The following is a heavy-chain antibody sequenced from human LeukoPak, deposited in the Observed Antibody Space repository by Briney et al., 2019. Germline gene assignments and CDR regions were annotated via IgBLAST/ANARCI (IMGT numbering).Heavy chain of an antibody. CDR3: ASGGSVGDIFDI. J-gene: IGHJ3*02. Sequence: QTGGSLRLSCAASGFTFSSYWMNWVRQAPGKGLVWVSRINSDGISTKYADSVKGRFTISRDNAKNTLYLHMNSLRAEDTAVYFCASGGSVGDIFDIWGQGTMVTVSS. CDR2: INSDGIST. CDR1: GFTFSSYW. D-gene: IGHD2-15*01. V-gene: IGHV3-74*01.